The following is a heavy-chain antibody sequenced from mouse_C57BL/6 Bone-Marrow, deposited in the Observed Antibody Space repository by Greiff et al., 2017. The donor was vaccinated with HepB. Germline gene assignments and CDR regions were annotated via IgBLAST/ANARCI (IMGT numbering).Heavy chain of an antibody. CDR3: TSIYCVYAWFAY. CDR2: IWGVGST. Sequence: QVQLKESGPGLVAPSQSLSITCTVSGFSLTSYGVDWVRQSPGKGREWLGVIWGVGSTNYNSALKSRLSISKDNSKSQVFVKMNSLQTDNTAMYYCTSIYCVYAWFAYWGQGTLVTVSA. D-gene: IGHD2-2*01. V-gene: IGHV2-6*01. CDR1: GFSLTSYG. J-gene: IGHJ3*01.